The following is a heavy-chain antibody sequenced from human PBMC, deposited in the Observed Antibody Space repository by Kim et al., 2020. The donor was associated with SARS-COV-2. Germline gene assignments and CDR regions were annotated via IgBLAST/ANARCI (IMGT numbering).Heavy chain of an antibody. CDR3: ARPLSYYDPGGMDV. D-gene: IGHD3-22*01. J-gene: IGHJ6*02. Sequence: SPSFQGQVTISADKSISTAYLQWSSLKASDTAMYYCARPLSYYDPGGMDVWGQGTTVTVSS. V-gene: IGHV5-51*01.